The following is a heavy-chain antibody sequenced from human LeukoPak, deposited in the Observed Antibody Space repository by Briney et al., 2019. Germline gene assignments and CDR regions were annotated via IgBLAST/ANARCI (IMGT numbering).Heavy chain of an antibody. J-gene: IGHJ4*02. Sequence: SETLSLTCAVYGGSFSGYYWSWIRQPPGKGLEWIGSIYYSGSTYYNPSLKSRVTISVDTSKNQFSLKLSSVTAADTAVYYCVRTPVAGTYFDYWGQGTLVTVSS. D-gene: IGHD6-19*01. V-gene: IGHV4-34*01. CDR3: VRTPVAGTYFDY. CDR2: IYYSGST. CDR1: GGSFSGYY.